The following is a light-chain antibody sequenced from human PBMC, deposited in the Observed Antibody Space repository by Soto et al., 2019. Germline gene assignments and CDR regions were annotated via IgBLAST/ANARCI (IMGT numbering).Light chain of an antibody. J-gene: IGKJ2*01. CDR3: QQYNSYSPYT. Sequence: DIQMTQSPSTLSASVGDRVTITCRASQSISSWLAWYQQKPGKAPKLLIYKASSLESGVPSRFSGSVSRTEFTLTISSLQPDDFATYYCQQYNSYSPYTFGQGTKLEIK. CDR1: QSISSW. CDR2: KAS. V-gene: IGKV1-5*03.